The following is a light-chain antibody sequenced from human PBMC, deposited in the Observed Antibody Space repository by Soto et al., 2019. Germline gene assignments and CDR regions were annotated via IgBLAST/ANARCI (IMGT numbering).Light chain of an antibody. V-gene: IGKV3-15*01. CDR2: GAS. CDR3: QQYNNWPPT. Sequence: EIVMTQSPATLSVSPGERATLSCRASQSVSSNLAWYQQKPGQAPRLLIYGASTRATGTPARFSGSGSGTEFTLTISSLQSEDFAVYYCQQYNNWPPTFGQGTKVDIK. J-gene: IGKJ1*01. CDR1: QSVSSN.